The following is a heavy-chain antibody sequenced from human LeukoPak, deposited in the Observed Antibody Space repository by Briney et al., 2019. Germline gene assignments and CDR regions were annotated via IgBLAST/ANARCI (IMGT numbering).Heavy chain of an antibody. V-gene: IGHV1-69*06. D-gene: IGHD1-26*01. CDR2: IIPMSDTA. CDR3: AREDDTGRYMGDDAFDI. J-gene: IGHJ3*02. CDR1: GGTFNSYA. Sequence: PRASVKVSCKASGGTFNSYAISWVRQAPGQGLEWMGGIIPMSDTANYPQKFRGRLTVTADIPTSTVYMELSSLRSEDTAVYYCAREDDTGRYMGDDAFDIWGQGTMVTVSS.